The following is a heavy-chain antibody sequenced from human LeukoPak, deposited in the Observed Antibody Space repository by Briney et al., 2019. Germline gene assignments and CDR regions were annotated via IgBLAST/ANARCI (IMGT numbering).Heavy chain of an antibody. Sequence: PGGSLRLSCAASGFTFSSYAMHWVRQAPGKGLEWVAAISYDGSNKYYADSVKGRFTISRDNSKNTLYLQMNSLRAEDTAVYYCARDFGSAYYDSSGYYGYFQHWGQGTLVTVSS. J-gene: IGHJ1*01. V-gene: IGHV3-30-3*01. CDR1: GFTFSSYA. D-gene: IGHD3-22*01. CDR3: ARDFGSAYYDSSGYYGYFQH. CDR2: ISYDGSNK.